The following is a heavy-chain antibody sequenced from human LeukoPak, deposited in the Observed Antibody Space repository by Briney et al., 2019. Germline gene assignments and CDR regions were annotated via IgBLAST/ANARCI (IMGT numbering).Heavy chain of an antibody. D-gene: IGHD3-22*01. J-gene: IGHJ4*02. CDR2: VYTSGST. CDR3: ARELVRYYYDSSGYYYEGYFDY. CDR1: GGSISSYY. Sequence: SETLSLTCTVSGGSISSYYWSWIRQPAGKGLEWIGRVYTSGSTDYNPSLKSRVTMSVDTSKNQFSLKLSSVTAADTAVYYCARELVRYYYDSSGYYYEGYFDYWGQGTLVTVSS. V-gene: IGHV4-4*07.